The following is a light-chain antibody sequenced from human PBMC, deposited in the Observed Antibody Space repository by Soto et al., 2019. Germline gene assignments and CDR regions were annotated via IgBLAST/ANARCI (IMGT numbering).Light chain of an antibody. CDR2: DVS. CDR3: ISYAGSNSVV. CDR1: SSDVGGNKF. J-gene: IGLJ2*01. V-gene: IGLV2-8*01. Sequence: QSVLTQPPSASGSPGQSVTISRTGTSSDVGGNKFVSWYQQHPGKAPKLIIYDVSERPSGVPDRFSGSKSGNTASLTVSGLQPEDEADYYCISYAGSNSVVFGGGTKVTVL.